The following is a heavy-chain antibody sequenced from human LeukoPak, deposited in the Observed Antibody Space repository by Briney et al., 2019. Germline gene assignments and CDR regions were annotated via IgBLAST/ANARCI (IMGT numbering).Heavy chain of an antibody. CDR2: INPSGGST. J-gene: IGHJ5*02. Sequence: ASVKVSSKAYGYTFTSYYMHWVRQAPGQGLEWVGIINPSGGSTSYAQKFQGRVTMTRDTSTSTVYMELSSLRSEDTAVYYCARGGWAGYCSSTSCYAAGNWFDPWGQGTLVTVSS. D-gene: IGHD2-2*01. V-gene: IGHV1-46*01. CDR1: GYTFTSYY. CDR3: ARGGWAGYCSSTSCYAAGNWFDP.